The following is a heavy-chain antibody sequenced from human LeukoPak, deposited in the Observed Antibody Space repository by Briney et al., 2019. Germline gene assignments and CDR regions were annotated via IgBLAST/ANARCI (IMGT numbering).Heavy chain of an antibody. CDR3: ARGLRVGPTEPDAFDI. V-gene: IGHV4-30-2*01. CDR2: TYRSGNT. Sequence: KPSETLSLTCTVSGASISSGDYSWTWIRQPPGKGLEWIGYTYRSGNTFYTPSLRSRVTISVDRSKNQFSLKVYSVVTAADTAVYYCARGLRVGPTEPDAFDIWGQGTMVTVSS. D-gene: IGHD1-26*01. J-gene: IGHJ3*02. CDR1: GASISSGDYS.